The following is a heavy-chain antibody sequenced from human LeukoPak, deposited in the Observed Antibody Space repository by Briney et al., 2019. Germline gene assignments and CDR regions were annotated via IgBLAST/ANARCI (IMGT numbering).Heavy chain of an antibody. D-gene: IGHD2/OR15-2a*01. CDR1: GFLVSSCG. CDR2: IWSNGNNK. Sequence: GRSLTLSCAASGFLVSSCGMHWVRQAPGTGLEWVGVIWSNGNNKYYADSVKGRFNISRDNSKNTLYLQMDSMRAEDTAVYYCTKEQGSYVIGYWGQGTVVTVSS. CDR3: TKEQGSYVIGY. J-gene: IGHJ4*02. V-gene: IGHV3-33*03.